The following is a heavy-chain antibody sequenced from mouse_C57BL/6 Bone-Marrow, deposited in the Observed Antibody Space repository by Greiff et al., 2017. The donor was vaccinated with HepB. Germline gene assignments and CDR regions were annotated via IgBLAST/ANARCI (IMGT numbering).Heavy chain of an antibody. CDR2: IHPSDSDT. CDR3: ASIYYGNYVRAMDY. CDR1: GYTFTSYW. J-gene: IGHJ4*01. Sequence: VQLKQPGAELVKPGASVKVSCKASGYTFTSYWMHWVKQRPGQGLEWIGRIHPSDSDTNYNQKFKGKATLTVDKSSSTAYMQIRSLTSEDSAVYYCASIYYGNYVRAMDYWGQGTSVTVSS. V-gene: IGHV1-74*01. D-gene: IGHD2-1*01.